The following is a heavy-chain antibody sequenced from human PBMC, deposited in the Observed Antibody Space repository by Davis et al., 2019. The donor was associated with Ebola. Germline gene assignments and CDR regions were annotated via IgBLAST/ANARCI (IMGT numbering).Heavy chain of an antibody. J-gene: IGHJ5*02. Sequence: AASVKVSCKASGYTFTSYYMHWVRQAPGQGLEWMGIINPSGGSTGYAQKFQGRVTMTRDTSTSTVYMELSSLRSDDTALYYCARRDCSSTNCYSNWFDPWGQGTLVTVSS. CDR3: ARRDCSSTNCYSNWFDP. CDR1: GYTFTSYY. V-gene: IGHV1-46*01. D-gene: IGHD2-2*01. CDR2: INPSGGST.